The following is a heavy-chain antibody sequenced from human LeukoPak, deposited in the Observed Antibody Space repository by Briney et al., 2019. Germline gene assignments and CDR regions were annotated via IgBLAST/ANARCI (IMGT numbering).Heavy chain of an antibody. D-gene: IGHD1-26*01. CDR2: IIPILGIA. Sequence: SVKVSCKASGYTFTSYGISWVRQAPGQGLEWMGRIIPILGIANYAQKFQGRVTITADKSTSTAYMELSSLRSEDTAVYYCASTARWVGAEGGAFDIWGQGTMVTVSS. J-gene: IGHJ3*02. CDR3: ASTARWVGAEGGAFDI. V-gene: IGHV1-69*04. CDR1: GYTFTSYG.